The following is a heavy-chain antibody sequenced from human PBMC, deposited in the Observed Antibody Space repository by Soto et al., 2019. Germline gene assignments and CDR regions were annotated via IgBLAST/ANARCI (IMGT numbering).Heavy chain of an antibody. CDR1: GFTFSSYA. D-gene: IGHD5-12*01. CDR3: AKERVVIVEMATITSLYYLDY. Sequence: SGGSLRLSCAASGFTFSSYAMSWVSQAPGRGLQWVSAISGSGGSTYYADSVKGRFTISRDNSKNTLYLQMNSLRAEDTAVYYCAKERVVIVEMATITSLYYLDYWGQGTLVTVSS. CDR2: ISGSGGST. J-gene: IGHJ4*02. V-gene: IGHV3-23*01.